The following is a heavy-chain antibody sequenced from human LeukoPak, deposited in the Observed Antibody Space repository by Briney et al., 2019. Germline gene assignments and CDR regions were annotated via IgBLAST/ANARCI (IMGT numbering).Heavy chain of an antibody. Sequence: SVKVSCKASGGTFSSYAISWVRQAPGQGLEWMGRIIPIFGTANYAQKFQGRVTITTDESTSTAYMELSSLGSEDTAVYYCARDGGPDYGYPFDYWGQGTLVTVSS. J-gene: IGHJ4*02. V-gene: IGHV1-69*05. CDR2: IIPIFGTA. CDR1: GGTFSSYA. D-gene: IGHD4/OR15-4a*01. CDR3: ARDGGPDYGYPFDY.